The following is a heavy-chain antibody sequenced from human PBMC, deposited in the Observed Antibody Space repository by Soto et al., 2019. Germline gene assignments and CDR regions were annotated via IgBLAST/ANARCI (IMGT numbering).Heavy chain of an antibody. CDR1: GGSISSGDYF. Sequence: SETLSLTCTVSGGSISSGDYFWSWIRQPTGKGLEWIGYIYYSGITDFNPSLRSRVTLAGDTSKNQFSLTLSSVTAADTAVYFCARLRINGGHAYSSDFWGQGTLVTVSS. J-gene: IGHJ4*02. CDR2: IYYSGIT. CDR3: ARLRINGGHAYSSDF. D-gene: IGHD2-8*01. V-gene: IGHV4-30-4*01.